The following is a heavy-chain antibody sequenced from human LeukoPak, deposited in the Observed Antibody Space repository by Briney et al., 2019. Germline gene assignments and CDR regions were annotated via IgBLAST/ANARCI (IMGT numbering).Heavy chain of an antibody. CDR1: GYTFTRYG. CDR2: ISAYNGNT. J-gene: IGHJ4*02. V-gene: IGHV1-18*01. CDR3: ATQSGLSAFDY. Sequence: ASVEVSCKASGYTFTRYGISWVRQAPGQGLEWMGWISAYNGNTNYAQKLQGRVTMTTDTSTSTAYMELSSLRSEDTAVYYCATQSGLSAFDYWGQGTLVTVSS. D-gene: IGHD3-16*02.